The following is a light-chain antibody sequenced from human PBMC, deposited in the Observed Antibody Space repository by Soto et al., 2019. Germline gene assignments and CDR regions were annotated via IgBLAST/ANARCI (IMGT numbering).Light chain of an antibody. Sequence: EIVLTQSPATLSLSPGERATLSCRASQSVSNYLAWYQQKPGQPPRLLIYDAYKRATGIPARFSGIGSGTDFTLTVSSLEPEDVAVYYCQHRYNWPQKFGQGNKVEVK. V-gene: IGKV3-11*01. J-gene: IGKJ1*01. CDR2: DAY. CDR1: QSVSNY. CDR3: QHRYNWPQK.